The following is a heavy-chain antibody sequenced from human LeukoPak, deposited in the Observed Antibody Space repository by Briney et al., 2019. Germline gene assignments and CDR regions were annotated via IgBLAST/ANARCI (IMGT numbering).Heavy chain of an antibody. Sequence: SETLSLTCTVSGGSISSGSYYWSRIRQPAGKGLEWIGRIYTSGTTNHNPSLKSRVTTSVDTSKNHFSLKLTSVTAADTAVYYCARDQTYSGSGIYTYFDYWGQGILVTVSS. J-gene: IGHJ4*02. CDR1: GGSISSGSYY. V-gene: IGHV4-61*02. D-gene: IGHD3-10*01. CDR2: IYTSGTT. CDR3: ARDQTYSGSGIYTYFDY.